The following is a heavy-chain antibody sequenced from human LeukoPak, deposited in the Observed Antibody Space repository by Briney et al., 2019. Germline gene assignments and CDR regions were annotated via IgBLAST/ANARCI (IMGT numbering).Heavy chain of an antibody. CDR3: VREGNELLSKNFDY. Sequence: ASVTVSCTASGFTFTGYYIHWVRQAPGQGLEWMGYINPHSGGTSSPQKFQGRVTMTTDTSISAAYMELSSLISDDTAMYYCVREGNELLSKNFDYWGQGTLVTVSS. V-gene: IGHV1-2*02. CDR2: INPHSGGT. CDR1: GFTFTGYY. D-gene: IGHD2-21*02. J-gene: IGHJ4*02.